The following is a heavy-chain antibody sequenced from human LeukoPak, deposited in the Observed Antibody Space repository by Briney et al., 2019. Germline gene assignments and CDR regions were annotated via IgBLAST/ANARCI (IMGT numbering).Heavy chain of an antibody. CDR3: ARVDGPYCGGDCYAFDI. CDR1: GGSISGSY. J-gene: IGHJ3*02. Sequence: SENLSLTCTVSGGSISGSYCTWIRQPPGKGLEWIGYIYYNGNANYNPSPKSRVTISVDPSKNQFSLKLTSVPTADTAVYYCARVDGPYCGGDCYAFDIWGQGTMVTAS. D-gene: IGHD2-21*02. V-gene: IGHV4-59*12. CDR2: IYYNGNA.